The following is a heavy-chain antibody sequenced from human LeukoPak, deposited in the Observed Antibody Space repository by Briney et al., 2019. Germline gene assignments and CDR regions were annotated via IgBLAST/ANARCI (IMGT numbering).Heavy chain of an antibody. CDR1: GFDLSTYS. CDR3: ARVGRSGWTVDY. Sequence: PGESLRLTCAAFGFDLSTYSIDWIRQAPGKGLEWVSYISSSSSNIYHADSVKGRFTISRDNAKNSLHLQMNSLRAEDTAVYYCARVGRSGWTVDYWGQGTLVTVSS. D-gene: IGHD6-19*01. J-gene: IGHJ4*02. CDR2: ISSSSSNI. V-gene: IGHV3-48*04.